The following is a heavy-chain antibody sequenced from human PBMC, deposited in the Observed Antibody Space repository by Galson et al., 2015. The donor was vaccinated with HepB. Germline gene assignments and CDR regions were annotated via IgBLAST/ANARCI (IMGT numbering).Heavy chain of an antibody. CDR1: GFTFSSYA. CDR3: AKGHHDYGDYYFDY. CDR2: ISGSGGST. D-gene: IGHD4-17*01. V-gene: IGHV3-23*01. J-gene: IGHJ4*02. Sequence: SLRLSCAASGFTFSSYAMSWVRQAPGKGLEWVSAISGSGGSTYYADSVKGRFTISRDNSKNTLYLQMSSLRAEDTAVYYCAKGHHDYGDYYFDYWGQGTLVTVSS.